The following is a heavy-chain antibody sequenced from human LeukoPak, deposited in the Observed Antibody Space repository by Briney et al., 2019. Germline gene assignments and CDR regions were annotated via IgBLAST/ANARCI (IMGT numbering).Heavy chain of an antibody. CDR3: ARHAEDYGDYFDY. CDR2: IYYSGST. Sequence: SETLSLTCTVSGGSISSYYWSWIRQPPGKGLEWIGYIYYSGSTNYNPSLKSRVTISVDTSKNQFSLKLSSVTAADTAVYYCARHAEDYGDYFDYWGQGTLVTVSS. D-gene: IGHD4-17*01. V-gene: IGHV4-59*08. J-gene: IGHJ4*02. CDR1: GGSISSYY.